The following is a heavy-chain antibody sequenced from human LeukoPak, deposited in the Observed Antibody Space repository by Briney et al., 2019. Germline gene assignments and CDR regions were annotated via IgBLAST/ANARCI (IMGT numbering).Heavy chain of an antibody. J-gene: IGHJ6*02. CDR2: MNQDGSEK. CDR3: ATYTHWVAGDV. D-gene: IGHD3-16*01. CDR1: GFTFSDFW. V-gene: IGHV3-7*01. Sequence: GGSLRLSCAASGFTFSDFWMSWVRQAPGKGLEWVANMNQDGSEKDYVDSVKGRFTISRDNARNSLFLQMSSLRAEDTAVYYCATYTHWVAGDVWGQGTTVTVSS.